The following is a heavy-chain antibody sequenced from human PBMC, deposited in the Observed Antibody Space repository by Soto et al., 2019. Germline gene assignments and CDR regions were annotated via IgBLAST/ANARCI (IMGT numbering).Heavy chain of an antibody. J-gene: IGHJ6*02. CDR2: INPNSGGT. V-gene: IGHV1-2*04. D-gene: IGHD3-22*01. CDR1: GYTFTGYY. CDR3: ARDQTYYYDSSGYYRAPLPYSGMDV. Sequence: ASVKVSCKASGYTFTGYYMHWVRQAPGQGLEWMGWINPNSGGTNYAQKFQGWVTMTRDTSISTAYMEPSRLRSDDTAVYYCARDQTYYYDSSGYYRAPLPYSGMDVWGQGTTVTVSS.